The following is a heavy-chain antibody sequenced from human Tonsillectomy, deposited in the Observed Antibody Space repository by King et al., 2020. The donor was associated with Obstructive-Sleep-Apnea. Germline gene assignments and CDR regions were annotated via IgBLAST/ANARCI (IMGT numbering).Heavy chain of an antibody. D-gene: IGHD3-3*01. V-gene: IGHV4-39*07. CDR3: ARGQRSGYYYFDH. CDR2: IHYYWRT. Sequence: QLQESGPGLGKPSENLSLTCTVSGGSISSSSYYWGWIRQPPGKGLGWIGRIHYYWRTFYNPSLKSRGTISVDTSKNQFSLELSSVTAADTAVFHCARGQRSGYYYFDHWGQGTLVTVSS. CDR1: GGSISSSSYY. J-gene: IGHJ4*02.